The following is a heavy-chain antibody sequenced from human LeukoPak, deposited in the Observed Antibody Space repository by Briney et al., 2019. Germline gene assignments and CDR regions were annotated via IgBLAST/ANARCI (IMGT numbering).Heavy chain of an antibody. CDR1: GFSGYA. V-gene: IGHV3-21*01. Sequence: GASLRLSHAAPGFSGYALSWVRQAPEKGLEWVSSISSTSSHIYYADSVRGRFTISRDNAKNSLWLQMNSLRAEDTAVYYCARIGPGGYYYYYMDVWGKGTTVTVSS. CDR3: ARIGPGGYYYYYMDV. J-gene: IGHJ6*03. CDR2: ISSTSSHI.